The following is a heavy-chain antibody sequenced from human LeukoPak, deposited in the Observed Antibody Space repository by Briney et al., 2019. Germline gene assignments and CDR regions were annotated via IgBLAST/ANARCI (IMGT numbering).Heavy chain of an antibody. J-gene: IGHJ4*02. Sequence: GGSLRLSCGTFGFTFPSYAVSWGRQAPGKGLEWVSAISAGATTTYYADSVKGRFTISRDDSRNTLYLQMDSLRVEDTAVYYCATPCSDGVCYPDYWGQGTLVTVSS. D-gene: IGHD2-21*02. CDR1: GFTFPSYA. V-gene: IGHV3-23*01. CDR3: ATPCSDGVCYPDY. CDR2: ISAGATTT.